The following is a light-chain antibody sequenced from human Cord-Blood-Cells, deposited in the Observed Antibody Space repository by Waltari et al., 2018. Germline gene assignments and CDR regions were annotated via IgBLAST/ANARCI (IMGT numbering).Light chain of an antibody. CDR1: SSDVGGYNY. V-gene: IGLV2-11*01. CDR3: CSYAGSYTYV. CDR2: DVS. Sequence: QYALTQPRSVSGSPGQSVTISCTGTSSDVGGYNYVSWYQQHPGKAPNLMIYDVSKRPSGVPDRFSGSKSGNTASLTISGLQAEDEADYYCCSYAGSYTYVFGTGTKVTVL. J-gene: IGLJ1*01.